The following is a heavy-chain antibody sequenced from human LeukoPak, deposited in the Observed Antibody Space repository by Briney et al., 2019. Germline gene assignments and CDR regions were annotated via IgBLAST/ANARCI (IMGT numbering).Heavy chain of an antibody. V-gene: IGHV4-59*01. Sequence: SETLSLTCTVSGGSISGYYWSWIRQPPGKGLEWIGYIYYSGSTNYNPSLKSRLSLSVDTSNNQFSLKLSSVTAADTAVYHCARGWRATANLFDYWGQGTLVTVSS. J-gene: IGHJ4*02. CDR1: GGSISGYY. D-gene: IGHD5-18*01. CDR2: IYYSGST. CDR3: ARGWRATANLFDY.